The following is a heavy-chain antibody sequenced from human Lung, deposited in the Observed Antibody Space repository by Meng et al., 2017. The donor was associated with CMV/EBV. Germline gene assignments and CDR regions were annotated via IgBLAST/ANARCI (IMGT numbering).Heavy chain of an antibody. CDR2: MNPNNGDT. J-gene: IGHJ6*04. CDR3: ARVEGPAGAMLKYFYYYGMGV. Sequence: SVXVSXXASGYSFTRYDINWVRQAPGQGLEWMGWMNPNNGDTGYAQKFQGRVTMTRDTSISTVYMELNSLRSEDTAVYYCARVEGPAGAMLKYFYYYGMGVWGTRTXVPVAS. V-gene: IGHV1-8*01. D-gene: IGHD6-13*01. CDR1: GYSFTRYD.